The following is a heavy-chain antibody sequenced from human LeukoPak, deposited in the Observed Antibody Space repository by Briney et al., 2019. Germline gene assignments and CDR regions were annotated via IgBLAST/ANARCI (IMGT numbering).Heavy chain of an antibody. CDR1: GFTVSSNY. Sequence: GGSLRLSCAASGFTVSSNYMSWVRQAPGKGLEWVSVIYSGGSTYYADSVKGRFTISRDNSKNTLYLQMNSLRAEDTAVYYCAKDATVTTLYYFDYWGQGTLVTVSS. D-gene: IGHD4-17*01. CDR3: AKDATVTTLYYFDY. CDR2: IYSGGST. V-gene: IGHV3-53*01. J-gene: IGHJ4*02.